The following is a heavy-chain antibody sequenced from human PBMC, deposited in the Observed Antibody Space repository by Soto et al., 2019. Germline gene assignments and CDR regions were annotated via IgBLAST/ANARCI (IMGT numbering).Heavy chain of an antibody. CDR1: GVSISSGGYY. CDR3: ARGSQLERDAFDI. CDR2: IYYTGST. D-gene: IGHD1-1*01. V-gene: IGHV4-31*03. Sequence: QVQLQESGPGLVKPSQTLSLTCTVSGVSISSGGYYWSWIRQHPGKGLEWIGYIYYTGSTYYNPSLKRRFTMSLDTSKNPFSLKLSSVTVADTAVYYCARGSQLERDAFDIWGQGTMVTVSS. J-gene: IGHJ3*02.